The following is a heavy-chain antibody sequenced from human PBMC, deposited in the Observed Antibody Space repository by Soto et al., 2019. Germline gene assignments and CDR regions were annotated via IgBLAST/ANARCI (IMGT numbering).Heavy chain of an antibody. Sequence: GASVKVSCTASGYTFTSYAMHWVRQAPGQRLEWMGWINAGNGNTKYSQKFQGRVTITRDTSASTAYMELSSLRSEDTAVYYCARVKLRFLVIPFDYWGQGTLVTVSS. CDR3: ARVKLRFLVIPFDY. D-gene: IGHD3-3*01. CDR1: GYTFTSYA. CDR2: INAGNGNT. J-gene: IGHJ4*02. V-gene: IGHV1-3*01.